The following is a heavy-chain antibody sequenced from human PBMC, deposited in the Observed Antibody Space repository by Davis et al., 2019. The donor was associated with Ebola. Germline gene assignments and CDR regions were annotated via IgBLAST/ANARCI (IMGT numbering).Heavy chain of an antibody. CDR3: ARTAMVTPDY. Sequence: SETLSLTCTVSGGSISSYYWSWIRQPPGKGLEWIGEIYHSGSTNYNPSLKSRVTISVDKSKNQFSLKLSSVTAADTAVYYCARTAMVTPDYWGQGTLVTVSS. D-gene: IGHD5-18*01. J-gene: IGHJ4*02. V-gene: IGHV4-59*12. CDR2: IYHSGST. CDR1: GGSISSYY.